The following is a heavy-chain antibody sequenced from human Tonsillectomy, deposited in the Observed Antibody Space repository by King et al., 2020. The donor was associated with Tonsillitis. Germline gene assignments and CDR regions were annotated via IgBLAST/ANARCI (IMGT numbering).Heavy chain of an antibody. J-gene: IGHJ4*02. CDR2: ISGSGGRT. Sequence: VQLVESGGGLVQPGGSLRLSCAASGFTFSSYAMSWVRQAPGKGLEWVSGISGSGGRTYYADSVKGRFTISRDNSKNTLYLQMNSLRAEDTAVYYCAKVPLVRGVIIRGYYFDHWGQGTLVTVSS. D-gene: IGHD3-10*01. CDR3: AKVPLVRGVIIRGYYFDH. V-gene: IGHV3-23*04. CDR1: GFTFSSYA.